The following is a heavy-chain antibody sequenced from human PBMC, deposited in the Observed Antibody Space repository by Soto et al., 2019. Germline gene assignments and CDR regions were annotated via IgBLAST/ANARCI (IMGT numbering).Heavy chain of an antibody. CDR1: GYTFRSYG. J-gene: IGHJ4*02. V-gene: IGHV1-18*04. CDR2: ISVYNGNT. CDR3: ASTVFYGSGIYQFDY. D-gene: IGHD3-10*01. Sequence: QVQLVQSGPEVKTPGASVNVSCKASGYTFRSYGFSWVRQAPGQGLEWMGWISVYNGNTNYAQKIQGRVTMTTDTSTRTAYMELRSLRYDDTAVYYCASTVFYGSGIYQFDYWGQGTLVTVSS.